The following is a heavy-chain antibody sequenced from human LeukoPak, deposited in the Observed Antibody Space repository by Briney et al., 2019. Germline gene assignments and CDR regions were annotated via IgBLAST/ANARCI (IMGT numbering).Heavy chain of an antibody. J-gene: IGHJ5*02. CDR1: GGSISSYY. V-gene: IGHV4-59*12. CDR2: IYFSGNT. D-gene: IGHD6-13*01. CDR3: ARDKPIAAAGTWWFDP. Sequence: SETLSLTCTVSGGSISSYYWSWIRQPPGKGLEWIGYIYFSGNTNYNPSLKSRVTISVDTSKNQFSLKLSSVTAADTAVYYCARDKPIAAAGTWWFDPWGQGTLVTVSS.